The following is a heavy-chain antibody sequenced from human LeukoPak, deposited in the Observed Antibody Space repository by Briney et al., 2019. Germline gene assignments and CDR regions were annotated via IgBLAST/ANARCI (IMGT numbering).Heavy chain of an antibody. CDR1: GFTFDDYG. D-gene: IGHD3-16*01. V-gene: IGHV3-20*04. CDR3: AKFEFGF. J-gene: IGHJ4*02. CDR2: LNRNGDIT. Sequence: GGSLRLSCAASGFTFDDYGMSWVRQAPGKGLEWVSGLNRNGDITGYADSVKGRFIISRDNSKNTLYLQMNSLRDEDTAVYYCAKFEFGFWGQGTLVTVSS.